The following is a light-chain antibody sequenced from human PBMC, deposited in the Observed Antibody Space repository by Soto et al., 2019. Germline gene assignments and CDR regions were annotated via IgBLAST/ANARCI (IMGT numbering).Light chain of an antibody. Sequence: EIVMTQSPATLSVSPGERVTLSCRASQSVSSSYLAWYQQKPGQAPRLLIYDASNRATGIPARFSGSGSGTDFTLTISSLEAEDFAVYYCQQRSNWPPITFGQGTRLEI. J-gene: IGKJ5*01. CDR3: QQRSNWPPIT. CDR1: QSVSSSY. V-gene: IGKV3-11*01. CDR2: DAS.